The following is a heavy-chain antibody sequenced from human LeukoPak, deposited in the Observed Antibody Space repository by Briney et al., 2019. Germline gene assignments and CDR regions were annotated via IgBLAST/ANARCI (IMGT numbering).Heavy chain of an antibody. CDR1: GGSISSYY. Sequence: SETLSLTCTVSGGSISSYYWSWIRQPAGKGLEWIGRIYTSGSTNYIPSLKSRVTMSVDTSKNQFSLKLSSVTAADTAVYYCARSPGYYYDSSAVDYWGQGTLVTVSS. CDR3: ARSPGYYYDSSAVDY. CDR2: IYTSGST. V-gene: IGHV4-4*07. J-gene: IGHJ4*02. D-gene: IGHD3-22*01.